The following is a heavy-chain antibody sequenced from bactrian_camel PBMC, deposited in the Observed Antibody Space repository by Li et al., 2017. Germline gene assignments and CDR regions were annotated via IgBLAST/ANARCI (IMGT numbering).Heavy chain of an antibody. J-gene: IGHJ4*01. Sequence: HVQLVESGGGSVQAGGSLRLSCAASGYTYSSNCMGWFRQAPGKEREGVAAILSVGSVTTYADSVKGRFTISQDSAKKTVYLQMNSLKPEDTGMYYCAAGICRYNWLNERSYNYWGQGTQVTVS. CDR3: AAGICRYNWLNERSYNY. CDR2: ILSVGSVT. V-gene: IGHV3-3*01. CDR1: GYTYSSNC. D-gene: IGHD1*01.